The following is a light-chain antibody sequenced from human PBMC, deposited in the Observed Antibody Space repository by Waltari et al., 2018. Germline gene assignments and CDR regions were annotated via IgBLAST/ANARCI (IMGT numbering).Light chain of an antibody. CDR2: DAS. CDR3: QQRTDRPPVT. CDR1: QSVSVY. J-gene: IGKJ1*01. Sequence: EVVLTQSPATPPLSPGERATLSCRASQSVSVYLAWYQQKPGQAPRLLIYDASDRATGVPARFSGSVSGTHFTLTIRSLEPEAFAVYSCQQRTDRPPVTFGQGTRVEMK. V-gene: IGKV3-11*01.